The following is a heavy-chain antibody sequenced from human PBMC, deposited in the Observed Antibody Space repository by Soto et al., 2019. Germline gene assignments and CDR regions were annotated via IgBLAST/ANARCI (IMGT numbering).Heavy chain of an antibody. CDR1: GGAISNRDYY. J-gene: IGHJ6*02. CDR2: IFHTGST. D-gene: IGHD3-16*01. V-gene: IGHV4-31*03. CDR3: ARDRPALKSFGSGMDV. Sequence: SETLSLTCSVSGGAISNRDYYWSWIRQHPGRGLEWIGNIFHTGSTDYNPSLMGRITIPIDTSKNEFSLKMTAVTAADTAVYYCARDRPALKSFGSGMDVWGQGTTVTVSS.